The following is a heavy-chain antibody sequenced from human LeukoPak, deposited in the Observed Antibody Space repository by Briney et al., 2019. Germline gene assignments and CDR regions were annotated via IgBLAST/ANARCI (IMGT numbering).Heavy chain of an antibody. J-gene: IGHJ4*02. V-gene: IGHV4-39*07. Sequence: SETLSLTCTVSGGSISSSSYYWGWIRQPPGKGLEWIGEIHHSGSANYNPSLKSRVTISLDTSENHFSLRLSSVTAADTAVYYCVRDRGEFSYSHDYWGQGTLVTVSS. CDR3: VRDRGEFSYSHDY. CDR1: GGSISSSSYY. CDR2: IHHSGSA. D-gene: IGHD1-26*01.